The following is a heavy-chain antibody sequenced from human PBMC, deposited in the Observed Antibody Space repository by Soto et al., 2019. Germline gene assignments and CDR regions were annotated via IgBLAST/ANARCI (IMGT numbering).Heavy chain of an antibody. V-gene: IGHV3-21*01. CDR2: ISIISTYI. J-gene: IGHJ3*02. D-gene: IGHD4-17*01. CDR3: ARWGSEVTTGGGAIDM. CDR1: RFRFSDYT. Sequence: VQLVESGGGLVKPGGSLRLSCVASRFRFSDYTMTWVRQAPGKGLEWVSSISIISTYIYYGEAVKGRFSISGDNAQTSLYLQMNSPRVADTAVYYCARWGSEVTTGGGAIDMWGPGTTVTVSS.